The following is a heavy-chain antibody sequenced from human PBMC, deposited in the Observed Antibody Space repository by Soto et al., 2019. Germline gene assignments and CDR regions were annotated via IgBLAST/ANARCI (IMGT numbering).Heavy chain of an antibody. CDR2: IYPGDSDT. J-gene: IGHJ4*02. Sequence: PGESLKISCKGSGYRFTSYWIGWVRQMPGKGLEWMGIIYPGDSDTRYSPSFQGQVTISADKSISTAYLQWSSLKASDTAMYYCACTYSLVAGPFDYWGQGTLVTVSS. CDR3: ACTYSLVAGPFDY. D-gene: IGHD6-19*01. CDR1: GYRFTSYW. V-gene: IGHV5-51*01.